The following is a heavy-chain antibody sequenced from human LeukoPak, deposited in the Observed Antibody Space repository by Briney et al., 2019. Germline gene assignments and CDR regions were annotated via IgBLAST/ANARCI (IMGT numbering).Heavy chain of an antibody. V-gene: IGHV3-21*01. D-gene: IGHD6-6*01. CDR1: GFTFSSYA. J-gene: IGHJ4*02. Sequence: GGSLRLSCAASGFTFSSYAMNWVRQAPGKGLEWVSSISSSSSYIYYADSVKGRFTISRDNAKNSLYLQMDSLRAEDTAVYYCARDPNRLARLPFDYSGQGTLVTVFS. CDR2: ISSSSSYI. CDR3: ARDPNRLARLPFDY.